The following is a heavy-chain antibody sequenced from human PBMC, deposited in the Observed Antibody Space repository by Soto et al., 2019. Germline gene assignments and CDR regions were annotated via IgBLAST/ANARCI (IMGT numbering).Heavy chain of an antibody. CDR1: GLPAISNY. J-gene: IGHJ4*02. D-gene: IGHD3-16*01. Sequence: EVQLVESGGGLVQPGGSLSLSCAAPGLPAISNYMSWVRQAPGKGREWVSVIYSGGSTYYADSVKGRFSISRDNSKNTLYLHMNSLRAEDTAVYYCARGGNRYDYISGSYDYWGQGTLVTVSS. CDR2: IYSGGST. CDR3: ARGGNRYDYISGSYDY. V-gene: IGHV3-66*01.